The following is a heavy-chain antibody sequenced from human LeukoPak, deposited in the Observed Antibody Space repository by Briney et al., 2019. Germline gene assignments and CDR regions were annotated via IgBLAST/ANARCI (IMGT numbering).Heavy chain of an antibody. CDR1: GYTFTSYG. CDR2: ISAYNGNT. CDR3: ARGVAVAGDPTRSNNWFDP. D-gene: IGHD6-19*01. Sequence: ASVKVSCKASGYTFTSYGISWVRQAPGQGLEWMGWISAYNGNTNYAQKLQGRVTMTTDTSTSTAYMELRSLRSDDTAVYYRARGVAVAGDPTRSNNWFDPWGQGTLVTVSS. J-gene: IGHJ5*02. V-gene: IGHV1-18*01.